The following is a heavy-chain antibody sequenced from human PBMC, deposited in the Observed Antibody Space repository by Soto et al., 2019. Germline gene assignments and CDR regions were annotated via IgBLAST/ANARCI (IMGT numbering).Heavy chain of an antibody. CDR2: ISGYNGNT. CDR1: GYSFTSYD. V-gene: IGHV1-18*04. D-gene: IGHD6-19*01. Sequence: QVQLVQSGGEVTKTGASVKVSCKASGYSFTSYDITWVRQAPGQGLEWMGWISGYNGNTNYAQKFQGRVTMTTDTSTSTAYMELMSLRSDDTAVYYCAIWKSKGWYSIYYWGQGTLVTGSS. J-gene: IGHJ4*02. CDR3: AIWKSKGWYSIYY.